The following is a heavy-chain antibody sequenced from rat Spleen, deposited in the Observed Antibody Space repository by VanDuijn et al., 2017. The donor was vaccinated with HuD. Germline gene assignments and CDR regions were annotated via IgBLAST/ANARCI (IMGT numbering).Heavy chain of an antibody. D-gene: IGHD1-4*01. CDR1: AYSITSSYR. Sequence: EVQRQESGPGLVKPSQSLSLTCSVTAYSITSSYRWNWIRKFPGNKLEWMGYTNSTGCTNYNPSLKSRISITRDTSKNQFFLQVNSVTTEDTATYYCARCRLPADVMDAWGQGVMVTVSS. CDR3: ARCRLPADVMDA. V-gene: IGHV3-3*01. J-gene: IGHJ2*01. CDR2: TNSTGCT.